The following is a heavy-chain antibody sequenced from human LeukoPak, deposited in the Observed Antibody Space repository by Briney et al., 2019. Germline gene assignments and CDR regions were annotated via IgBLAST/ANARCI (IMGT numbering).Heavy chain of an antibody. CDR1: GYTFTGYY. J-gene: IGHJ4*02. V-gene: IGHV1-18*04. D-gene: IGHD3-3*01. CDR3: ARDGITIFGVVSADY. Sequence: GASVKVSCKASGYTFTGYYMHWVRQAPGQGLEWMGWISAYNGNTNYAQKLQGRVTMTTDTSTSTAYMELRSLRSDDTAVYYCARDGITIFGVVSADYWGQGTLVTVSS. CDR2: ISAYNGNT.